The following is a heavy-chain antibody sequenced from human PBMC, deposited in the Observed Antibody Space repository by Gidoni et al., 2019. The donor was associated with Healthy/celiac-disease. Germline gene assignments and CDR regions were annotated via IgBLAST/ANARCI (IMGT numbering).Heavy chain of an antibody. Sequence: EVQLLESGGGLVQPGGSLRLSCAASGLTFSSYAMSWVRQAPGKGLELVSAISGSGGSTYYAYSVKGRFTISRDNSKNTLYLQRNSLSAEDTAVYYCAKYSGYDRSFDYWGQGTLVTVSS. D-gene: IGHD5-12*01. V-gene: IGHV3-23*01. CDR2: ISGSGGST. J-gene: IGHJ4*02. CDR1: GLTFSSYA. CDR3: AKYSGYDRSFDY.